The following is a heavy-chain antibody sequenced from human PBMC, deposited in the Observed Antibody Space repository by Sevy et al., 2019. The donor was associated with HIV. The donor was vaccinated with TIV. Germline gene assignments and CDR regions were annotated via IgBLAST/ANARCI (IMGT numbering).Heavy chain of an antibody. CDR1: GFTFSSDS. J-gene: IGHJ3*02. V-gene: IGHV3-21*01. CDR3: ARGVQTYDAFDI. Sequence: GGSLRLSCAASGFTFSSDSMNWVRQAPGKGLEWVSFISGISNYIYYADSVKGRFSISRDNAKKSLYLQMNSLRAEDTAIYYCARGVQTYDAFDIWGQGTMVTVSS. D-gene: IGHD6-6*01. CDR2: ISGISNYI.